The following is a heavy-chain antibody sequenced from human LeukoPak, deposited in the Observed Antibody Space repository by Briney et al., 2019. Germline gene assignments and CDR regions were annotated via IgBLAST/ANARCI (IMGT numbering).Heavy chain of an antibody. D-gene: IGHD6-19*01. V-gene: IGHV1-69*01. CDR1: GGTFSSYA. J-gene: IGHJ3*02. CDR2: IIPIFGTA. CDR3: ASSKDSSGLSVGAFDI. Sequence: SVKVSCKASGGTFSSYAISWVRQALGQGLEWMGGIIPIFGTANYAQKFQGRVTITADESTSTAYMELSSLRSEDTAVYYCASSKDSSGLSVGAFDIWGQGTMVTVSS.